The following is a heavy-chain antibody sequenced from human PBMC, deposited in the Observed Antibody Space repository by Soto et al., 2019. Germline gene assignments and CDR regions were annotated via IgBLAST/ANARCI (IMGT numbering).Heavy chain of an antibody. CDR1: GYTFASYA. CDR3: ARVIGGLYYFDY. V-gene: IGHV1-3*01. CDR2: INAGNGNT. D-gene: IGHD3-16*01. Sequence: ASVKVSCKASGYTFASYAMHWVRQAPGQRLEWMGWINAGNGNTKYSQKFQGRVTITRDTSASTAYMELSSLRSEDTAVYYCARVIGGLYYFDYWGQGTLVTVSS. J-gene: IGHJ4*02.